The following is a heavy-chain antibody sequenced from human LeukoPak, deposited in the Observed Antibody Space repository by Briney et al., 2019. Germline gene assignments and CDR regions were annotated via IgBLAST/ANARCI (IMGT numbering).Heavy chain of an antibody. V-gene: IGHV4-59*08. J-gene: IGHJ6*02. CDR3: ARHPGWGYYYYGMDV. CDR1: GGSISSYY. D-gene: IGHD1-26*01. CDR2: IYYSGST. Sequence: ASETLSLTCTVSGGSISSYYWSWIRQPPGKGLEWIGYIYYSGSTNYNPSLKSRVTISVDTPKNQFSLKLSSVTAADTAVYYCARHPGWGYYYYGMDVWGQGTTVTVSS.